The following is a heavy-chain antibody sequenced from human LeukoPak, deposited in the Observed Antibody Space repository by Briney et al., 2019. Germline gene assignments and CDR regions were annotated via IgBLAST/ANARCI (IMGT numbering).Heavy chain of an antibody. CDR2: IYYSGST. J-gene: IGHJ4*02. D-gene: IGHD4/OR15-4a*01. CDR1: GGFISSSSDY. Sequence: PSETLSLTCTVSGGFISSSSDYWGRIRQPPGKGRERIGSIYYSGSTYYNPSLKSRVTISVDTSKNQFSLKLSSVTASDTAVYYCATATSYGGIDYWGQGTLVTVSS. V-gene: IGHV4-39*01. CDR3: ATATSYGGIDY.